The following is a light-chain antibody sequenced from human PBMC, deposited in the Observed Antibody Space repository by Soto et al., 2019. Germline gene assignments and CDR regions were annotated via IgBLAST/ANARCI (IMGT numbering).Light chain of an antibody. CDR1: NIGSKS. CDR2: YDS. CDR3: QVWDSSSDHPV. V-gene: IGLV3-21*04. J-gene: IGLJ2*01. Sequence: SYELTQPPSVSVAPGKTARITCGGNNIGSKSVHWYQQKPGQAPVLVIYYDSDRPSGIPERFPGSNSGNTATLTISRVEAGDEADSYCQVWDSSSDHPVFGGGTKLTVL.